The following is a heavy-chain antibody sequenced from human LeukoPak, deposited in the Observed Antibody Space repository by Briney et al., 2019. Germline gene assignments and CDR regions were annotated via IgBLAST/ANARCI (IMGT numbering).Heavy chain of an antibody. Sequence: GRSLRLSCAASGFTFSSYAMHWVRQAPGKGLEWVAVISYDGSNKYYADSVKGRFTISRDNSKKTLYLQMNSLRAEDTAVYYCAKDRRGNWKYVGALDIWGQGTMVTVSS. V-gene: IGHV3-30-3*01. CDR3: AKDRRGNWKYVGALDI. J-gene: IGHJ3*02. CDR2: ISYDGSNK. D-gene: IGHD1-7*01. CDR1: GFTFSSYA.